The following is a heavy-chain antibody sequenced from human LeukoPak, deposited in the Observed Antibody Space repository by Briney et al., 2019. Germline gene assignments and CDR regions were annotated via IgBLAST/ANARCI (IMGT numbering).Heavy chain of an antibody. Sequence: SVKVSCKASGGTFSGYAISWVRQAPGQGLEWMGGIIPIFGTANYAQKFQGRVTITADESTSTAYMELSSLRSEDTAVYYCARVLGYCSGGSCYHDAFDIWGQGTMVTVSS. CDR1: GGTFSGYA. CDR3: ARVLGYCSGGSCYHDAFDI. V-gene: IGHV1-69*13. D-gene: IGHD2-15*01. J-gene: IGHJ3*02. CDR2: IIPIFGTA.